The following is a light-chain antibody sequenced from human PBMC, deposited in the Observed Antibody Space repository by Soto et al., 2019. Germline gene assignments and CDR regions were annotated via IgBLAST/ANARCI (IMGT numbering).Light chain of an antibody. Sequence: QSVLTQPPSASGTPGQRVTISCSGSSSNIGSNTVKWYQQLPGTAPKLLIYSNSRRPSGVPDRFSGSKSGTSASLAISGLRSEDEADYYCAAWDDSLSGVFGGGTKVTVL. CDR1: SSNIGSNT. CDR3: AAWDDSLSGV. J-gene: IGLJ2*01. V-gene: IGLV1-44*01. CDR2: SNS.